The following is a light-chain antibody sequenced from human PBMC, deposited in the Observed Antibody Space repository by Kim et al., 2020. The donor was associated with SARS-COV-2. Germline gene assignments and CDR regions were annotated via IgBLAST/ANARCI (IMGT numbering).Light chain of an antibody. CDR2: AAT. CDR3: QQYNTYPT. Sequence: LSASVGDTVTSTCRSSQAISNFVAWFQQKPGKAPKSLIYAATSLQSGVPSKFSGSGSGTDFTLTISNLQTEDFATYYCQQYNTYPTVGGGTKLEI. V-gene: IGKV1-16*02. J-gene: IGKJ4*01. CDR1: QAISNF.